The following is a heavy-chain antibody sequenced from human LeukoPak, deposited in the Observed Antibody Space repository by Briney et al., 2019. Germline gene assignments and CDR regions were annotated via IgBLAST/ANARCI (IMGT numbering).Heavy chain of an antibody. Sequence: GGSLRLSCAASGFTFSSYAMSWVHQAPGKGLEWVSAISGSGGSTYYADSVKGRFTISRDNSKNTLYLQMNSLRAEDTAVYYCARDIVVVPAAIKTTNNDYWGQGTLVTVSS. CDR1: GFTFSSYA. D-gene: IGHD2-2*01. J-gene: IGHJ4*02. CDR2: ISGSGGST. CDR3: ARDIVVVPAAIKTTNNDY. V-gene: IGHV3-23*01.